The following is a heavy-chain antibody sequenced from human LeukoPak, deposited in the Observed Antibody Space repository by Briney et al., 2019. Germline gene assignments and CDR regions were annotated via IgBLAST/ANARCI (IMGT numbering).Heavy chain of an antibody. V-gene: IGHV4-4*07. J-gene: IGHJ5*02. CDR3: AREGLELWGENWFDP. CDR2: IYTSGST. CDR1: GGSISSYY. Sequence: SQTLSLTCTVSGGSISSYYWSWIRQPAGKGLEWIGRIYTSGSTNYNPSLKSQVTMSVDTSKNQFSLKLSSVTAADTAVYYCAREGLELWGENWFDPWGQGTLVTVSS. D-gene: IGHD1-7*01.